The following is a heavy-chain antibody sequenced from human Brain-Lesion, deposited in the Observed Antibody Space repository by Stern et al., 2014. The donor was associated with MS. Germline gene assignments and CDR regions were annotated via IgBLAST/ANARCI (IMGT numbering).Heavy chain of an antibody. Sequence: QVQLVESGPGLVKPSQTLSLTCTVSGGSISSDNYCWTWIRQHPGQGLEWIGHFYYSGTTYYNPSLKSRVSITVDTSKNLFSLRLSSVTAADTAVYYCARDHFTTSLDVWGHGTTVTVS. CDR3: ARDHFTTSLDV. D-gene: IGHD2-2*01. V-gene: IGHV4-31*03. J-gene: IGHJ6*02. CDR1: GGSISSDNYC. CDR2: FYYSGTT.